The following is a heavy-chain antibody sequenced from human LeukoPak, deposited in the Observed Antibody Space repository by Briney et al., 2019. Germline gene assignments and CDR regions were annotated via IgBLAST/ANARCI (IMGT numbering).Heavy chain of an antibody. CDR1: GGSISSGGYF. CDR3: ARLHYYGSGDIDY. V-gene: IGHV4-30-2*01. D-gene: IGHD3-10*01. Sequence: SQTLSLTCTVSGGSISSGGYFWSWIRQPPGKGLEWIGNIYHTGSTYYNPSLKSRVTISIDRSKNQFSLKLTSVTAADTAVYYCARLHYYGSGDIDYWGQGTLVTVSS. J-gene: IGHJ4*02. CDR2: IYHTGST.